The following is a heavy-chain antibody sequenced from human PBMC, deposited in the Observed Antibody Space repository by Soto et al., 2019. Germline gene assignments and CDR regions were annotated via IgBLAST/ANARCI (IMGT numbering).Heavy chain of an antibody. CDR3: ARDLNGGRYFDY. CDR1: GGSISSGGYY. CDR2: IYYSGST. V-gene: IGHV4-31*03. Sequence: QVQLQESGPGLVKPSQTLSLTCTVSGGSISSGGYYWSWIRQHPGKGLEWIGYIYYSGSTYYNPSLQSRVTISVATSKNQFSLQLSSVTAADTAVYYCARDLNGGRYFDYWGQGTMVTVSS. J-gene: IGHJ4*02. D-gene: IGHD4-17*01.